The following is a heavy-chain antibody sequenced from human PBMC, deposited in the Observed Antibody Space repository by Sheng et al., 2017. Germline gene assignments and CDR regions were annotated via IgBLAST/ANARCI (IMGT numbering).Heavy chain of an antibody. CDR3: ARDSRSDWDKDGFDI. CDR2: IYSGGST. D-gene: IGHD6-19*01. V-gene: IGHV3-66*01. CDR1: GFIVISNY. Sequence: EVQLVESGGGLVQPGGSLRLSCAASGFIVISNYMSWVRQAPGKGLEWVSVIYSGGSTYYADSVKGRFTISRDKSKNTLYLQMNSLRAEDTAVYYCARDSRSDWDKDGFDIWGQGTMVTVSS. J-gene: IGHJ3*02.